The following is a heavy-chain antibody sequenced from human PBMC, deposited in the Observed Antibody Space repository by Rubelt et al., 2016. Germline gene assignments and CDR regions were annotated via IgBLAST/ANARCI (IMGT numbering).Heavy chain of an antibody. V-gene: IGHV4-61*01. D-gene: IGHD6-13*01. CDR1: VGSVSSGSSY. J-gene: IGHJ4*02. CDR3: ASRLRTGYSSRTDY. CDR2: IYYSRST. Sequence: QVQLQASGPVLVKPSETLSLTCTVPVGSVSSGSSYWSWIRQPAGQGLGWIVYIYYSRSTNYNLSLKRRVTISVEASKNQFTLKLSSVTAADTAVDYCASRLRTGYSSRTDYWGQGTLVTVSS.